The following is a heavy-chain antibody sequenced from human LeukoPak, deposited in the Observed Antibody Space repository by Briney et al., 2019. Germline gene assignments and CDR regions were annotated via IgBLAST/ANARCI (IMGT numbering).Heavy chain of an antibody. J-gene: IGHJ5*02. Sequence: SETLSLTCTVSGGSISSSSYYWGWIRQPPGKGLEWIGSIYYSGSTYYNPPLKSRVTISVDTSKNQFSLKLSSVTAADTAVYYCARDLGSSGWFDPWGQGTLVTVSS. V-gene: IGHV4-39*07. CDR1: GGSISSSSYY. CDR2: IYYSGST. CDR3: ARDLGSSGWFDP. D-gene: IGHD6-6*01.